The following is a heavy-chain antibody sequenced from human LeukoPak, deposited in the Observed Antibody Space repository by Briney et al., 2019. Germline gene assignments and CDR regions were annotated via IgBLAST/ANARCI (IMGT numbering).Heavy chain of an antibody. CDR2: IYRGGST. CDR1: GFSFTNYA. V-gene: IGHV3-53*01. CDR3: AMVQDSSGYYADY. D-gene: IGHD3-22*01. J-gene: IGHJ4*02. Sequence: PGGSLRLSCAASGFSFTNYAMHWVRQAPGKGLEWVSVIYRGGSTYYADFVKGRFTISRDNSKNTLFLQMNSLTAEDTAMFYCAMVQDSSGYYADYWGQGTLVTVSS.